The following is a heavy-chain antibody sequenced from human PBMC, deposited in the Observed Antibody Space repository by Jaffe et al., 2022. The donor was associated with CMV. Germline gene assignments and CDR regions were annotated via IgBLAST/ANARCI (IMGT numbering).Heavy chain of an antibody. V-gene: IGHV1-2*02. Sequence: QVQLVQSGPEVKEPGASVKVSCKASGYTFTGYYLHWVRQTPGQGIEWMGWINPNGGGTNYAQKFQDRVTMTRDTSISTAYMELSRLKSDDTAVYFCALRPVAGPKPIFDYWGQGTLVTVSS. J-gene: IGHJ4*02. CDR3: ALRPVAGPKPIFDY. CDR1: GYTFTGYY. CDR2: INPNGGGT. D-gene: IGHD6-19*01.